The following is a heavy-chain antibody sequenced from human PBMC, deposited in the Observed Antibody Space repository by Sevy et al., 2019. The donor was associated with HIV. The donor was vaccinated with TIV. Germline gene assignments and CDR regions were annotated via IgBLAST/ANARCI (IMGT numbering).Heavy chain of an antibody. D-gene: IGHD3-22*01. Sequence: SETLSLTCIVSGGSISSGDYYWSWIRQPPGKGLEWIGYIYYSGSTYYNPSLKSRVTISVDTSKNQFSLKLSSVTAADTAVYYCARTVVEYGMDVWGQGTTVTVSS. V-gene: IGHV4-30-4*01. CDR2: IYYSGST. CDR1: GGSISSGDYY. J-gene: IGHJ6*02. CDR3: ARTVVEYGMDV.